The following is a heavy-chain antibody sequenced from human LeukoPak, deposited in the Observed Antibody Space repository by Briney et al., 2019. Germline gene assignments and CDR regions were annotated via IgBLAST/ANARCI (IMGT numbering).Heavy chain of an antibody. CDR1: GGSVTSYF. J-gene: IGHJ4*02. CDR2: IYINGNT. Sequence: SETLSLTCTVSGGSVTSYFWTWIRQPAGKGLEWIGRIYINGNTNYNSSLKSRVTISVNKSKNQFSLKLNSVTAADTAVYYCARHTRYSYGYIDYWGQGTLVTVSS. V-gene: IGHV4-4*07. CDR3: ARHTRYSYGYIDY. D-gene: IGHD5-18*01.